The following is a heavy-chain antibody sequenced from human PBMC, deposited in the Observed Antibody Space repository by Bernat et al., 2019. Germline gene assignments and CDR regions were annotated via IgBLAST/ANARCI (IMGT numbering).Heavy chain of an antibody. Sequence: QLQLQESGPGLVKPSETLSLTCTVSGGSISSSSYYWGWVRQPPGKGLEWIGSIYYSGSTYYNPSHKSRITISVDTSKNQCSLKLSSVTAADTAVYYCARGSRLTKYYFDYWGQGTLVTVSS. CDR3: ARGSRLTKYYFDY. V-gene: IGHV4-39*01. D-gene: IGHD4-11*01. J-gene: IGHJ4*02. CDR1: GGSISSSSYY. CDR2: IYYSGST.